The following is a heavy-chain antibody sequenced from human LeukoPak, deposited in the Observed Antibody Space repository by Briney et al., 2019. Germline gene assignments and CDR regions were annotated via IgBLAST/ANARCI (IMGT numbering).Heavy chain of an antibody. CDR1: GFTFSSYA. CDR2: ISGSGGST. D-gene: IGHD1-26*01. Sequence: GGSLRLSCAASGFTFSSYAMSWVRQAPGKGLEWVSAISGSGGSTYYADSVKGRFTISRDNSKNTLYLQMNSLRAEDMAVYYCAKIAPKRATPRGGVLDYWGQGTLVTVSS. V-gene: IGHV3-23*01. J-gene: IGHJ4*02. CDR3: AKIAPKRATPRGGVLDY.